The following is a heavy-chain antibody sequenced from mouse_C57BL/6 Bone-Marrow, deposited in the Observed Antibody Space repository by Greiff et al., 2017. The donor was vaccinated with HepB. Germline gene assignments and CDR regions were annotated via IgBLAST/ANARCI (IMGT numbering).Heavy chain of an antibody. CDR1: GYTFTSYD. J-gene: IGHJ1*03. D-gene: IGHD2-4*01. CDR3: ARSFYYDYDEGRLYWYFDV. V-gene: IGHV1-85*01. Sequence: QVQLQQSGPELVKPGASVKLSCKASGYTFTSYDINWVKQRPGHGLEWIGWIYPRDGSTKYNEKFKGKATLTVDTSSSTAYMELHSLTSEDSAVYFCARSFYYDYDEGRLYWYFDVWGTGTTVTVSS. CDR2: IYPRDGST.